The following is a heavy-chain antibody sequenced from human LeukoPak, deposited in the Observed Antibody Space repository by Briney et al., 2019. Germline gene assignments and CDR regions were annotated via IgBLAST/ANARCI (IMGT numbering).Heavy chain of an antibody. V-gene: IGHV1-8*01. CDR1: GYTFTSYD. CDR2: MNPNSGNT. J-gene: IGHJ2*01. CDR3: ARDRGGSFSPNWYFDL. D-gene: IGHD1-26*01. Sequence: ASVKASCKASGYTFTSYDINWVRQATGQGLEWMGWMNPNSGNTGYAQKFQGRVTMTRNTSISTAYMELSSLRSDDTAVYYCARDRGGSFSPNWYFDLWGRGTLVTVSS.